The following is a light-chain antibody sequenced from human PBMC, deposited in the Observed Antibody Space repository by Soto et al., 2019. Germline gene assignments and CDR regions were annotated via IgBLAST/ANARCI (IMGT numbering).Light chain of an antibody. CDR2: DVT. V-gene: IGLV2-11*01. Sequence: QSALTQPRSVSGSPGQSVTISCTGTSNDIGGHDYVSWFQQHPGRAPKLMIYDVTKRPSGVPDRFSGSKAGNTASLTISGIQAEDDSDYYGCSYAGISAFIFGGGPKLTVL. CDR3: CSYAGISAFI. J-gene: IGLJ2*01. CDR1: SNDIGGHDY.